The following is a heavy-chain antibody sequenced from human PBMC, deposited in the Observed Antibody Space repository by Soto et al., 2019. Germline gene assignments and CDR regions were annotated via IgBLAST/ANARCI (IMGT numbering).Heavy chain of an antibody. D-gene: IGHD2-15*01. V-gene: IGHV4-59*01. CDR2: IYYSGST. Sequence: PSETLSLTCTVSGGSISSYYWSWIRQPPGKGLEWIGYIYYSGSTNYNPSLKSRVTISVDTSKNQFSLKLSSVTAADTAVYYCARDSGCSGGSCYPSPSMDVWGQGTTVTVSS. J-gene: IGHJ6*02. CDR3: ARDSGCSGGSCYPSPSMDV. CDR1: GGSISSYY.